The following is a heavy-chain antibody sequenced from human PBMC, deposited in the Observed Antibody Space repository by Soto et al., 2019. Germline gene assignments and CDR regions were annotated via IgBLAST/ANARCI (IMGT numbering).Heavy chain of an antibody. J-gene: IGHJ5*02. Sequence: PGESLKISCKGSGYSFTTYWIGWVRQMPGKGLEWMGVIYPGDSDIRFSPSFQGQVTISADMSLSTAYLQWSSLRVSDTAMYYCAMYSSSSSWFDPWGQGTLVTVSS. D-gene: IGHD6-6*01. CDR2: IYPGDSDI. CDR1: GYSFTTYW. CDR3: AMYSSSSSWFDP. V-gene: IGHV5-51*01.